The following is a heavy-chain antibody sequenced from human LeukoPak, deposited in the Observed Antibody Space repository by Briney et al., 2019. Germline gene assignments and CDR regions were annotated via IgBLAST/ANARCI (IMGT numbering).Heavy chain of an antibody. CDR2: VYPNNGGT. J-gene: IGHJ4*02. D-gene: IGHD4-23*01. CDR1: GYTLTDYY. V-gene: IGHV1-2*02. CDR3: ASEARLYGGSVNYFDY. Sequence: ASVTVSCKASGYTLTDYYMHGLGPAPAKGRDWMGWVYPNNGGTNYAQEFQGRVTMTRDTSISTAYMELSRLRSDDTAVYYCASEARLYGGSVNYFDYWGQGTLVTVSS.